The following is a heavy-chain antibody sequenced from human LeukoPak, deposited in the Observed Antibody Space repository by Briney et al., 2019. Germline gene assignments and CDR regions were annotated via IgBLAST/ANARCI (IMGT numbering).Heavy chain of an antibody. Sequence: SQTLSLTCTVSGGSISSYHWSWIRQPPGKGLEWIGYVYSSGSTYYSPSLDGRVTMSVDTSKNQFSLNLSSVTAADTAFYYCAEIPRIWGQGILVTVSS. CDR2: VYSSGST. CDR3: AEIPRI. J-gene: IGHJ4*02. D-gene: IGHD5-24*01. V-gene: IGHV4-4*09. CDR1: GGSISSYH.